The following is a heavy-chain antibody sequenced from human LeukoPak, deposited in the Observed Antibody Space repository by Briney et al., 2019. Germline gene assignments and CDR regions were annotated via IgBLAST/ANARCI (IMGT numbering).Heavy chain of an antibody. V-gene: IGHV3-30*02. Sequence: GGSLRLSCAASGFTFSSYGMHWVRQAPGKGLEWVAFIRYDGSNKYYADSVKGRFTISRDNAKNSLYLQMNSLRAEDTAVYYCARARIQDYYYMDVWGKGTTVTVSS. CDR1: GFTFSSYG. CDR3: ARARIQDYYYMDV. J-gene: IGHJ6*03. CDR2: IRYDGSNK.